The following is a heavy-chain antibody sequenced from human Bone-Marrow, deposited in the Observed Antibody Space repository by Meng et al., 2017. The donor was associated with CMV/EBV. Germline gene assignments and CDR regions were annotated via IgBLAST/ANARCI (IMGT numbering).Heavy chain of an antibody. J-gene: IGHJ4*02. CDR3: ATSLRYFDWYFDF. CDR2: IYYSGST. CDR1: GGSVSSGSYY. Sequence: SETLSLTCTVSGGSVSSGSYYWSWIRQPPGKGLEWIGYIYYSGSTNYNPSLKSRVTISVDTSKNQFSLKLSSVTAADTAVYYCATSLRYFDWYFDFWGPGTLVTVSS. D-gene: IGHD3-9*01. V-gene: IGHV4-61*01.